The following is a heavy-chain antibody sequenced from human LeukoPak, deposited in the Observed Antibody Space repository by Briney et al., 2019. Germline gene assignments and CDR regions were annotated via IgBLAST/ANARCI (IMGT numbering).Heavy chain of an antibody. J-gene: IGHJ6*02. Sequence: GGSLRLSCEGSAFIFSGHWMNWVRQTPGKGLEWVASIKEDGSERQYVDSVKGRFGISRDNTKGSLFLQLNSLGAADTAVYYCAREARYYYDSSGYSDYYGMDVWGQGTTVTVSS. CDR1: AFIFSGHW. CDR2: IKEDGSER. D-gene: IGHD3-22*01. V-gene: IGHV3-7*03. CDR3: AREARYYYDSSGYSDYYGMDV.